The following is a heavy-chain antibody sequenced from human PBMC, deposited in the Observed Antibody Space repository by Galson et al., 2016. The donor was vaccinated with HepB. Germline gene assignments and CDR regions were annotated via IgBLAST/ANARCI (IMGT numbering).Heavy chain of an antibody. J-gene: IGHJ6*02. Sequence: SVKVSCKASRYTFTNYAIHWVRQAPGQRLEWMGWIDAGNANTEYSQKFQGRVTIAKDTSASTAYMELSSLRSEDTAVYYCARGDVIPSTFYYYYSGLDVWGQGTTVTVSS. CDR2: IDAGNANT. V-gene: IGHV1-3*01. CDR1: RYTFTNYA. D-gene: IGHD2/OR15-2a*01. CDR3: ARGDVIPSTFYYYYSGLDV.